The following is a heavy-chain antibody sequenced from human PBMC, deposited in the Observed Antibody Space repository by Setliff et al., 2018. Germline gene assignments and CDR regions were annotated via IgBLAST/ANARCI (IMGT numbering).Heavy chain of an antibody. CDR1: GVTVSAYD. Sequence: RLSCAASGVTVSAYDMSWIRQAPGKGLEWVSYIRSSNSYTNYADSVKGRFTISRDNAKNSLYLQMSSLRTEDTAIYFCAGQGPIFGSGLIPGFDQWGQGTMVTVSS. D-gene: IGHD3-3*01. CDR3: AGQGPIFGSGLIPGFDQ. J-gene: IGHJ4*02. CDR2: IRSSNSYT. V-gene: IGHV3-11*03.